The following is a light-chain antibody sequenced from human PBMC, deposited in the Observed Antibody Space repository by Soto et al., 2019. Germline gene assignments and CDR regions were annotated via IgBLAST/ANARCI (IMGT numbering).Light chain of an antibody. J-gene: IGKJ1*01. CDR2: GAS. CDR1: LSVTSRY. V-gene: IGKV3-20*01. CDR3: QHYGSSRWT. Sequence: IVLTQFPGTPSLSPGESATLSCRASLSVTSRYFHWYQQKPGQAPRLLIKGASTRAPDIPERFSGSGSGTDFTLTIDRLEPEDFAVYYCQHYGSSRWTFGQGTRVDIK.